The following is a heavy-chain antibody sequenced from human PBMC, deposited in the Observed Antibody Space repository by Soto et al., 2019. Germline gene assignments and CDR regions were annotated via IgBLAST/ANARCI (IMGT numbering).Heavy chain of an antibody. J-gene: IGHJ4*02. Sequence: QVQLQESGPGLVKPSQTLSLTCTVSGGSISSGGYYWSWIRQHPGKGLEWIGYIYYSGSTYYNPSLKSRVTIAVDTSKNQFSLKLSSVTAADTAVYYCAREKVGCSSTSCYVEQLALRRAYYFDYWGQGTLVTVSS. CDR1: GGSISSGGYY. CDR2: IYYSGST. V-gene: IGHV4-31*03. D-gene: IGHD2-2*01. CDR3: AREKVGCSSTSCYVEQLALRRAYYFDY.